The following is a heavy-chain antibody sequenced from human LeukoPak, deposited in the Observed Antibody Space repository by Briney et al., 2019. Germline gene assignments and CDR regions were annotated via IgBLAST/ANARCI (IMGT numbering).Heavy chain of an antibody. V-gene: IGHV4-61*02. CDR3: ARDMVVPPYNWFDP. CDR1: GGSISSGSYY. Sequence: MSSETLSLTCNVSGGSISSGSYYWSWIRQPAGKGLEWIVRIYTSGNTNYNPSLKSRVTISVDTSKNQSSLKLSSVTAADTAVYYCARDMVVPPYNWFDPWGQGTLVTVSS. J-gene: IGHJ5*02. CDR2: IYTSGNT. D-gene: IGHD2-2*01.